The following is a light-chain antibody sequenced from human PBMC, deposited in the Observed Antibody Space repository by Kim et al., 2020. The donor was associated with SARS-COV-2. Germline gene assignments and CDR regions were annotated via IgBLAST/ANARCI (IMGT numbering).Light chain of an antibody. CDR3: NSRDSSGNHVV. CDR1: SHRIYY. Sequence: AVGQTVTNTCQGDSHRIYYASWYQQKPGQAPVLVIYGKNNRPSGIPDRFSGSSSGNTASLTITGAQAEDEADYYCNSRDSSGNHVVFGGGTQLTVL. CDR2: GKN. V-gene: IGLV3-19*01. J-gene: IGLJ2*01.